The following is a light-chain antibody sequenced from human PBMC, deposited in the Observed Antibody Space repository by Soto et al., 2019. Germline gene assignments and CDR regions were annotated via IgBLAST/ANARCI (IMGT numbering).Light chain of an antibody. V-gene: IGKV1-33*01. CDR3: QQFDNLPIT. CDR1: QDISNY. J-gene: IGKJ5*01. Sequence: DIQMTQSPSSLSASVGDRVTITCQASQDISNYLNWYQQKPGKAPKLLIYDASNFETGVPSRFSGSGSGTDFTFTISSLQPEDIATYYCQQFDNLPITFGQATRLEIK. CDR2: DAS.